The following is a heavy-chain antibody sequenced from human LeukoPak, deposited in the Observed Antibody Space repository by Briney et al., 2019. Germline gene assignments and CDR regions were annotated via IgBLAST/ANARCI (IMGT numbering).Heavy chain of an antibody. D-gene: IGHD2-2*01. CDR3: ARDHAYRADY. Sequence: PGGSLRLSCAASGFTFSNDWMCWVRQAPGKGLEWVANINQDESKKYYADSAKGRFTISRDNAKNSLYLQMSSPTAEDTAIYYCARDHAYRADYWGQGTLVTVSS. V-gene: IGHV3-7*01. J-gene: IGHJ4*02. CDR2: INQDESKK. CDR1: GFTFSNDW.